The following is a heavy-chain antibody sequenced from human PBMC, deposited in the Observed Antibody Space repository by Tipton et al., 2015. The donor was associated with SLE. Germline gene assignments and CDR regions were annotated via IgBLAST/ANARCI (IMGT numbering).Heavy chain of an antibody. CDR1: GGSISSGSYY. J-gene: IGHJ6*02. CDR3: ARVTYSGSFYYYYGMDV. Sequence: TLSLTCSVSGGSISSGSYYWSWIRQPAGKGLEWIGHIYTSGRTNYNPSLKSRVTISVDTSKNQFSLKLSSVTAADTAVYYCARVTYSGSFYYYYGMDVWGQGTTVTVSS. D-gene: IGHD1-26*01. CDR2: IYTSGRT. V-gene: IGHV4-61*09.